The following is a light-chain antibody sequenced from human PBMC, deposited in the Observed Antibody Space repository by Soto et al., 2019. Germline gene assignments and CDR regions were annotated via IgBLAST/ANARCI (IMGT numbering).Light chain of an antibody. CDR1: SSNIGSNY. V-gene: IGLV1-47*01. Sequence: QLVLTQPPSASGTPGQRVTISCSGSSSNIGSNYEYWYQQLPGTAPQLLIYRNNQRPSAVPDRFSGSKSGTSASLAISGLRSEDEADYYCAAWDDSLSGVVFGGGTKLTVL. J-gene: IGLJ2*01. CDR3: AAWDDSLSGVV. CDR2: RNN.